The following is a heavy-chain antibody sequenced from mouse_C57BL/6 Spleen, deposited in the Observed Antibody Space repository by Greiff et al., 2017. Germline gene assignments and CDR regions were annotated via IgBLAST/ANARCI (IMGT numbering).Heavy chain of an antibody. CDR3: ARGDGYPNYYAMDY. J-gene: IGHJ4*01. CDR1: GYTFTSYW. CDR2: IDPSDSYT. V-gene: IGHV1-50*01. D-gene: IGHD2-3*01. Sequence: QVQLQQSGAELVKPGASVKLSCKASGYTFTSYWMQWVKQRPGQGLEWIGEIDPSDSYTNYNQKFKGKATLTVDTSSSTAYMQLSSLTSEDSAVYYCARGDGYPNYYAMDYWGQGTSVTVSS.